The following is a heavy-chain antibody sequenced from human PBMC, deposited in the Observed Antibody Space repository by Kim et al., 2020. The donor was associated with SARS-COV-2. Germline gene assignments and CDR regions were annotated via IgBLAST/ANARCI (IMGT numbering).Heavy chain of an antibody. CDR3: VRGIDY. Sequence: GGSLRLSCAASGFSLKDYWMSWVRQLPGRGLEWVANINLDGSGKYYMDSVKGRFTISRDNAKNSLYLQMNSLRVEDTAVYYCVRGIDYWGRGTLVTVSS. CDR2: INLDGSGK. J-gene: IGHJ4*02. CDR1: GFSLKDYW. V-gene: IGHV3-7*01.